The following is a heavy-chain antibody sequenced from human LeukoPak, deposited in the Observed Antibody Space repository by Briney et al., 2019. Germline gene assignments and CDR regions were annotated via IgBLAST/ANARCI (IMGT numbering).Heavy chain of an antibody. Sequence: GGSLRLSCAASGLTFSNYAMNWVRQAPGKGLEWVSYISSSGSTIYYADSVKGRFTISRDNAKDSLYLQMNSLRAEDTAVYYCARGFRYCSSTSCPNLYYYYYYYMDVWGKGTTVTVSS. CDR2: ISSSGSTI. V-gene: IGHV3-48*03. J-gene: IGHJ6*03. CDR1: GLTFSNYA. D-gene: IGHD2-2*01. CDR3: ARGFRYCSSTSCPNLYYYYYYYMDV.